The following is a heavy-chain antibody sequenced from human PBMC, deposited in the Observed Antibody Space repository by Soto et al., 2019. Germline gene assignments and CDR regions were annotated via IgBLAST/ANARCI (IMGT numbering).Heavy chain of an antibody. Sequence: SETLSLTCTVSGGSISTYYWSWIRQPPGKGLEWIGYIFYSGSTTYNPSLKSRVSISVDTSKEHFSLKMSSVTAADTAVYYCARVRNSMDIDSWGQGTLVTVSS. D-gene: IGHD3-22*01. V-gene: IGHV4-59*01. J-gene: IGHJ4*02. CDR2: IFYSGST. CDR3: ARVRNSMDIDS. CDR1: GGSISTYY.